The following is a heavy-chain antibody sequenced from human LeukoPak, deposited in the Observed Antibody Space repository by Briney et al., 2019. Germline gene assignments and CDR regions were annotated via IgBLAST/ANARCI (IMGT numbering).Heavy chain of an antibody. CDR1: GFTFSSYA. J-gene: IGHJ2*01. CDR3: ARGYGSGSSYFDL. V-gene: IGHV3-30-3*01. CDR2: ISYDGSNK. D-gene: IGHD3-10*01. Sequence: PGGSLRLSCAASGFTFSSYAMHWVRQAPGKGLEWVAVISYDGSNKYYADSVKGRFTISRDNSKNTLYLQMNSLRAEDTAVYYCARGYGSGSSYFDLWGRGTLVTVSS.